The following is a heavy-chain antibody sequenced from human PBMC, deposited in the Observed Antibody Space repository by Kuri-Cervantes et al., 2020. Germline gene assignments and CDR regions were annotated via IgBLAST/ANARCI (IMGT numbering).Heavy chain of an antibody. Sequence: SETLSLTCTVSGGSISSGGYYWSWIRQHPGKGLEWIGCIYYSGSTYYNPSLKSLVTISVDTSKNQFSLKLSSVTAADTAVYYCARADSKNWFDPWGQGTLVTVSS. CDR1: GGSISSGGYY. J-gene: IGHJ5*02. D-gene: IGHD2/OR15-2a*01. CDR3: ARADSKNWFDP. CDR2: IYYSGST. V-gene: IGHV4-31*01.